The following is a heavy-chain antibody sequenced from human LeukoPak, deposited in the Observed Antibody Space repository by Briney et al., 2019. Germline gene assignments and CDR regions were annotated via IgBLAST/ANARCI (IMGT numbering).Heavy chain of an antibody. CDR3: AREGTTVTTSLAS. Sequence: GGSLRLSCAASGFTFSSYWMSWVRQAPGKGLEWVANIKQDGSMKYYVDSVKGRFTISRDNAKNSLNLQMISLRAEDTAVYYCAREGTTVTTSLASWGQGTLVTVSS. J-gene: IGHJ5*02. D-gene: IGHD4-17*01. CDR2: IKQDGSMK. CDR1: GFTFSSYW. V-gene: IGHV3-7*01.